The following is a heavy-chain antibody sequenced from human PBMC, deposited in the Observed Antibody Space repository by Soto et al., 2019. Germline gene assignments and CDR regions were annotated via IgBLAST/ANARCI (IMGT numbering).Heavy chain of an antibody. CDR2: IEPGGSEN. D-gene: IGHD3-3*01. Sequence: AGGSLRLSCAASGFTFSNYGMSWVRQAPGKGLEWVASIEPGGSENYYVDSVKGRFTISRDNAKNSLYLQMNSLRVEDTAVYYCARYEWGQGTPVTVSS. V-gene: IGHV3-7*01. CDR3: ARYE. J-gene: IGHJ4*02. CDR1: GFTFSNYG.